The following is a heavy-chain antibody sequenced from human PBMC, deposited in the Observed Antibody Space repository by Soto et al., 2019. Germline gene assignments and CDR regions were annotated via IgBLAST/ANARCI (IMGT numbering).Heavy chain of an antibody. D-gene: IGHD5-12*01. CDR2: ISYDGRDK. CDR3: AKGGYTGYDPLFYY. V-gene: IGHV3-30*18. Sequence: QVQLVESGGDVVQPGRSLRLSCAPSGFTFSSYGMHWVRQAPGKGQEWVAVISYDGRDKFYADSVKGRFTISRDNSKNTLYLQMNSLRPEDTSVYYCAKGGYTGYDPLFYYSGQGTLVTVSS. J-gene: IGHJ4*02. CDR1: GFTFSSYG.